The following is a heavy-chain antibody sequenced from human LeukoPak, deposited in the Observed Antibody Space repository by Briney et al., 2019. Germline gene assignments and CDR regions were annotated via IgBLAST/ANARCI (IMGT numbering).Heavy chain of an antibody. J-gene: IGHJ4*02. V-gene: IGHV6-1*01. CDR2: TYYRSDWYS. CDR3: AREGSYFDY. CDR1: GDRVSSNSAA. Sequence: SQTLSLTCAISGDRVSSNSAAWNWIRQSPSRGLEWLGRTYYRSDWYSDYAVSVKSRVSITPDTAKNQFSLQLNSVTPEDTAIYYCAREGSYFDYWGQGTLVTVSS.